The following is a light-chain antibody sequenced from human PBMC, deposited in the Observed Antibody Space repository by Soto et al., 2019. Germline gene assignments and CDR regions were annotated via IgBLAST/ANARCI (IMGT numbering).Light chain of an antibody. V-gene: IGLV2-14*01. Sequence: QSVLTQPASVSGSPGQSITISCTGTRSDVGDYNYVSSYQQHPGRVPKLLIYEVSDRPSGVSNRFSGSKSGNTASLTISGLQAEDEAHYSYSSYTATYTYVFGTETKVTVL. CDR1: RSDVGDYNY. J-gene: IGLJ1*01. CDR3: SSYTATYTYV. CDR2: EVS.